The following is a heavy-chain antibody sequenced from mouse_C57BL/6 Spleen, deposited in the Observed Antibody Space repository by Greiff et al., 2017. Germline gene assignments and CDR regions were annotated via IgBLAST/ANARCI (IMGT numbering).Heavy chain of an antibody. CDR1: GYTFTSYW. Sequence: QVHVKQPGAELVKPGASVKLSCKASGYTFTSYWMQWVKQRPGQGLEWIGEIDPSDSYTNYNQKFKGKATLTVDTSSSTAYMQLSSLTSEDSAVYYCARYKWSYAMDYWGQGTSVTVSS. CDR3: ARYKWSYAMDY. J-gene: IGHJ4*01. CDR2: IDPSDSYT. V-gene: IGHV1-50*01. D-gene: IGHD1-3*01.